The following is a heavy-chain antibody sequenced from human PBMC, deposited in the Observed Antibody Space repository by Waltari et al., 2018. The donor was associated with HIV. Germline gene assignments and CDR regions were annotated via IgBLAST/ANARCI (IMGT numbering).Heavy chain of an antibody. Sequence: QAQLVQSGAGVKKPGASVKVSCKASGYTFTSYGISWVRQAPGQGLEWMGWISSYNGHTNYAQKRQGRVTMTPDTSTNTAYMELRSLRSDDTAVYYCARVRSSSWSPWYIDYWGQGTPVTVSS. V-gene: IGHV1-18*01. CDR1: GYTFTSYG. D-gene: IGHD6-13*01. J-gene: IGHJ4*02. CDR3: ARVRSSSWSPWYIDY. CDR2: ISSYNGHT.